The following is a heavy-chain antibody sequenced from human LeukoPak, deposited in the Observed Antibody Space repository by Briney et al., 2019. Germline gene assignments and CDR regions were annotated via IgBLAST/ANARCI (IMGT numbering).Heavy chain of an antibody. J-gene: IGHJ5*02. CDR2: INPNSGGT. D-gene: IGHD1-26*01. CDR1: GYTFTGYY. V-gene: IGHV1-2*02. CDR3: ARDRDSGSYFFGNWFDP. Sequence: ASVKVSCKASGYTFTGYYMHWVRQAPGQGLEWMGWINPNSGGTNYAQKFQGRVTITADKSTSTAYMELSSLRSEDTAVYYCARDRDSGSYFFGNWFDPWGQGTLVTVSS.